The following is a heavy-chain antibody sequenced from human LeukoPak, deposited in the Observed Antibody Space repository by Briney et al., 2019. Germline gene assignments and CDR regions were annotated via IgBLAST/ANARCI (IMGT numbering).Heavy chain of an antibody. CDR3: AKVSGYMVRGVITS. V-gene: IGHV3-23*01. CDR2: ISGSGGST. J-gene: IGHJ5*02. CDR1: GFTFSSYA. Sequence: GGSLRLSCAASGFTFSSYAMSWVRQAPGKGLEWVSAISGSGGSTYYADSVKGRFTISRDNSKDTLYLQMNSLRAEDTAVYYCAKVSGYMVRGVITSWGQGTLVTVSS. D-gene: IGHD3-10*01.